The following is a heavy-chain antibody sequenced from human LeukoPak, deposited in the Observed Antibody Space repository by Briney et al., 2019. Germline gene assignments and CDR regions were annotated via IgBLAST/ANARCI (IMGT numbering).Heavy chain of an antibody. CDR2: INPSSGST. CDR1: GYTFTSYY. Sequence: ASVKVSCKASGYTFTSYYMHWVRQAPGQGLEWMGIINPSSGSTSYAQKFQGRVTVTRDTSTSTVYMELSSLRSEDTAVYYCARDLSPDSSGYYYFYWGQGTLVTVPS. D-gene: IGHD3-22*01. CDR3: ARDLSPDSSGYYYFY. J-gene: IGHJ4*02. V-gene: IGHV1-46*01.